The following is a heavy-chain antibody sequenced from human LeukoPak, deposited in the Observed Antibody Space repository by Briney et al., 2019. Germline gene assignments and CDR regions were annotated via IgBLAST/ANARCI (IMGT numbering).Heavy chain of an antibody. CDR3: ARDRGALGATVPAIFAVNFFDS. V-gene: IGHV4-38-2*02. Sequence: SETLSLTCTVSGRSINNGYFWGWIRQPPGKGQEWIASIHHSGTASYNPSLESRVTISVDTSKNQFSLRLSSVTAADTAVYYCARDRGALGATVPAIFAVNFFDSWGQGTLGTVSS. CDR2: IHHSGTA. J-gene: IGHJ4*02. CDR1: GRSINNGYF. D-gene: IGHD2-2*02.